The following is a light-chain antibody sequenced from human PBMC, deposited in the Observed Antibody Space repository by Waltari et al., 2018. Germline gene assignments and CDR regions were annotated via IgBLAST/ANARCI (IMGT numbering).Light chain of an antibody. CDR2: KAS. J-gene: IGKJ1*01. CDR1: QTIKSW. CDR3: QQYHTFWT. Sequence: DIEMTQSPSTLSASVGDRVTITCRASQTIKSWLAWFQQKPGKAPKLLIYKASNLQNGVPSRFSGSGSGTEFTLTITRLQPDDFATYYCQQYHTFWTFGQGTKVEIK. V-gene: IGKV1-5*03.